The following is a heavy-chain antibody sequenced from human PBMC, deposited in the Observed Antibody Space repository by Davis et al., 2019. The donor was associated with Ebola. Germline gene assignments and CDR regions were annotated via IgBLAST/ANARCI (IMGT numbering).Heavy chain of an antibody. Sequence: ASVKVSCKASGYTFTSYYMHWVRQAPGPGLEWMGRINPNSGGPNYAQKSQGRVTMTRDTSISTAYLELRRLRSDDTAVYYCAKGGYGSGGSCYYFDNWGQGTLVTVSS. CDR2: INPNSGGP. CDR3: AKGGYGSGGSCYYFDN. CDR1: GYTFTSYY. J-gene: IGHJ4*02. V-gene: IGHV1-2*06. D-gene: IGHD2-15*01.